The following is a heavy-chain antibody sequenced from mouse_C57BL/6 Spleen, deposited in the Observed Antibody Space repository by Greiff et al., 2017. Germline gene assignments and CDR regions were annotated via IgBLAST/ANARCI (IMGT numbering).Heavy chain of an antibody. CDR1: GYTFTSYW. J-gene: IGHJ4*01. CDR3: ARNCFYAMDY. CDR2: IDPSDSYT. V-gene: IGHV1-69*01. Sequence: VQLQQPGAELVMPGASVKLSCKASGYTFTSYWMHWVKQRPRQGLEWIGEIDPSDSYTNYNQKFKGKSTLTEDKSSSTAYMQRSSLTSEDSAFYYCARNCFYAMDYWGQGTSVTVSS. D-gene: IGHD4-1*01.